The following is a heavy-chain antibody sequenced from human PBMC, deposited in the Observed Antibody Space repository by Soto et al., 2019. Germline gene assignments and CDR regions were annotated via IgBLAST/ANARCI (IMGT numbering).Heavy chain of an antibody. CDR1: GFTVSSNY. V-gene: IGHV3-66*01. CDR2: IYSGGST. CDR3: ARDTTLLSFGEPSPDYYYYYMDV. J-gene: IGHJ6*03. D-gene: IGHD3-10*01. Sequence: GGSLRLSCAASGFTVSSNYMSWVRQAPGKGLEWVSVIYSGGSTYYADSVKGRFTISRGNSKNTLYLQMNSLRAEDTAVYYCARDTTLLSFGEPSPDYYYYYMDVWGKGTTVTVSS.